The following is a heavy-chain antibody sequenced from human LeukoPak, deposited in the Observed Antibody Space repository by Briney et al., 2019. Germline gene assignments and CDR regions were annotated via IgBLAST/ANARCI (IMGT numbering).Heavy chain of an antibody. J-gene: IGHJ5*02. CDR1: GGSISTYY. Sequence: PSETLSLTCTVSGGSISTYYWNWIRQPPGKGLEWIGYIYYSGATNYNPSLKSRVTISVDTSKNQLSLKLSSVTAADTAVYYCARLGPGYYDFWSGYIDWLDPWGQGTLVTVSS. V-gene: IGHV4-59*08. CDR2: IYYSGAT. CDR3: ARLGPGYYDFWSGYIDWLDP. D-gene: IGHD3-3*01.